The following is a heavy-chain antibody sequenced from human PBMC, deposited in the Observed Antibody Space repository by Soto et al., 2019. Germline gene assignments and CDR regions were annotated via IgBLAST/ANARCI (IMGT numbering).Heavy chain of an antibody. Sequence: SVKVSCKASGGTFSSYAISWVRQAPGQVIEWMGWIIPIFGTANYAQKFQGRVTITVDESTSTAYMELSSLSSEDTAGYYCTRALDYWGQGXLVTVYS. CDR2: IIPIFGTA. V-gene: IGHV1-69*13. CDR1: GGTFSSYA. CDR3: TRALDY. J-gene: IGHJ4*02.